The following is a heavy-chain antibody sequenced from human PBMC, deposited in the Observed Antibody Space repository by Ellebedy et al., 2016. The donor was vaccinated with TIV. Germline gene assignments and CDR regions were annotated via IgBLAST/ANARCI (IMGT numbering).Heavy chain of an antibody. CDR1: GYTLTELS. CDR3: ATGGYCSSTSCYVVDHYYGMDV. D-gene: IGHD2-2*01. Sequence: AASVKVSCKVSGYTLTELSMHWVRQAPGKGLEWMGGFDPEDGETIYAQKFQGRVTMTEDTSTDTAYMELSSLRSEETAVYYCATGGYCSSTSCYVVDHYYGMDVWGQGTTVTVSS. V-gene: IGHV1-24*01. J-gene: IGHJ6*02. CDR2: FDPEDGET.